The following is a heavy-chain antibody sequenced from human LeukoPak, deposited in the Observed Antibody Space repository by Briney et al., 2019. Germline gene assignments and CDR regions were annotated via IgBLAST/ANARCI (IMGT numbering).Heavy chain of an antibody. CDR3: ASIGLGAAAGIRIDY. J-gene: IGHJ4*02. V-gene: IGHV1-18*01. D-gene: IGHD6-13*01. CDR2: ISAYNGNT. CDR1: GYTFTSYG. Sequence: ASVKVSCKASGYTFTSYGISWVRQAPGQGLEWMGWISAYNGNTNYAQKLQGRVTMTTDTSTSTVYMELSSLRSEDTAVYYCASIGLGAAAGIRIDYWGQGTLVTVSS.